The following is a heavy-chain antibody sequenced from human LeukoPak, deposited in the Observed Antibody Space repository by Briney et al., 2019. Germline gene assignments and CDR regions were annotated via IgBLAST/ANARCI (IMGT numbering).Heavy chain of an antibody. Sequence: GGSLRLSCAASGFTFGSYAMSWVRQAPGKGLEWVSAISGSGGSTYYADSVKGRFTISRDNSKNTLYLQMNSLGAEDTAVYYCARATMKAGAFDIWGQGTMVTVSS. J-gene: IGHJ3*02. V-gene: IGHV3-23*01. D-gene: IGHD3-22*01. CDR1: GFTFGSYA. CDR3: ARATMKAGAFDI. CDR2: ISGSGGST.